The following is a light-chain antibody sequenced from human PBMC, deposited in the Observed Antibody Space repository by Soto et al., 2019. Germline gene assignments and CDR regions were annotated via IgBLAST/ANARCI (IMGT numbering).Light chain of an antibody. Sequence: DIQMTQSPSSLSASVGDRVTITCQASQDIRNYLNWYQQKPGKAPKLLIYDASNFETGVTSSFSGRASGTDFTFTISSLPPEDIATYYCQHYDNLPYTFGQGTKLEIK. CDR1: QDIRNY. J-gene: IGKJ2*01. CDR2: DAS. V-gene: IGKV1-33*01. CDR3: QHYDNLPYT.